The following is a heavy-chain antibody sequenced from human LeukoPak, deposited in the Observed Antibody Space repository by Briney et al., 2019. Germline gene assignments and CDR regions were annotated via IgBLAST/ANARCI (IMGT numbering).Heavy chain of an antibody. CDR1: RFTFSSYA. Sequence: PGGSLRLSCAASRFTFSSYATTWVRQAPGKGLEWVSRISSSGGGTHYADSVKGRFTISRDNSKNTLYLQMNSLRAEDTAVYYCAKGDYYDFDSWGQGTLVTVSS. CDR3: AKGDYYDFDS. D-gene: IGHD3-22*01. V-gene: IGHV3-23*01. CDR2: ISSSGGGT. J-gene: IGHJ5*01.